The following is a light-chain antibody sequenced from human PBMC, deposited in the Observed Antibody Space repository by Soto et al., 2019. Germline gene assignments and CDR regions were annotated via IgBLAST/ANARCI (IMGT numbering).Light chain of an antibody. J-gene: IGLJ1*01. V-gene: IGLV2-14*01. CDR2: EVS. Sequence: QSALTQPASVSGSPGQSITISCTGTSSDVGAYNYVSWYQQQSGKAPKLLIHEVSSRPAGVSDRFSGSKSGNTASLTISGLQAEDEADYYCSAFATSRAYVFGIGTKATVL. CDR3: SAFATSRAYV. CDR1: SSDVGAYNY.